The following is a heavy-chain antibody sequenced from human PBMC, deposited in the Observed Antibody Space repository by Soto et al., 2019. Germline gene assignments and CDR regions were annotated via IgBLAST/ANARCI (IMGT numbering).Heavy chain of an antibody. CDR2: INPSGGST. V-gene: IGHV1-46*01. D-gene: IGHD3-10*01. J-gene: IGHJ6*02. CDR1: GYTFTSYY. CDR3: ARERSGSGTLRYGMDV. Sequence: QVQLVQSGAEVKKPGASVKVSCKASGYTFTSYYMHWVRQAPGQGLEWMGIINPSGGSTSYAQKFQGRVTMTRDTSTSTVYMELSSLGSEDTAVYYCARERSGSGTLRYGMDVWGQGTTVTGSS.